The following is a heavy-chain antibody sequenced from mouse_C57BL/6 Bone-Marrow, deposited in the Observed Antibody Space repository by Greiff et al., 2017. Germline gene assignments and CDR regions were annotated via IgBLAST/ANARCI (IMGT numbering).Heavy chain of an antibody. CDR1: GYTFPAYT. J-gene: IGHJ3*01. CDR3: ARHEWDYYGNFSWFAY. Sequence: VNVVESGAELVKPGASVKLSCKASGYTFPAYTIHWVKQRSGQGLEWLGVFYPGGGSIKYNEKFKYKATLTADNSSSTVYMELSRLTSEDSAVYFCARHEWDYYGNFSWFAYWGQGTLVTVTA. D-gene: IGHD1-1*01. V-gene: IGHV1-62-2*01. CDR2: FYPGGGSI.